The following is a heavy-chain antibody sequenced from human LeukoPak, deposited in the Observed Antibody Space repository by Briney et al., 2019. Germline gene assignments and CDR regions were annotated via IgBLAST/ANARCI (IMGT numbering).Heavy chain of an antibody. CDR2: ISAYNGNT. Sequence: ASVKVSCKASGYTFTSYGISWVRQAPGQGLEWMGWISAYNGNTNYAQKLQGRVTTTTDTSTSTAYTELRSLRSDDTAVYYCARDDRYGSGSYYSYWGQGTLVTVSS. CDR1: GYTFTSYG. D-gene: IGHD3-10*01. V-gene: IGHV1-18*01. J-gene: IGHJ4*02. CDR3: ARDDRYGSGSYYSY.